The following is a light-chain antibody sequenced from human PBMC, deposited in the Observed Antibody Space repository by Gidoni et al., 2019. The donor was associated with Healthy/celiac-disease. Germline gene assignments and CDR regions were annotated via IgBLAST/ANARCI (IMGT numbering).Light chain of an antibody. J-gene: IGLJ2*01. CDR1: AVPKQH. CDR2: KDS. Sequence: SYELTQPPSVSVSPGQTARSTCSGDAVPKQHAYWYQQKPGQAPVLVIYKDSERLSGIPERFSGSSSGTTVTLTISGVQAEDEADYYCQSADSSGTYVVFGGGTKLTVL. V-gene: IGLV3-25*03. CDR3: QSADSSGTYVV.